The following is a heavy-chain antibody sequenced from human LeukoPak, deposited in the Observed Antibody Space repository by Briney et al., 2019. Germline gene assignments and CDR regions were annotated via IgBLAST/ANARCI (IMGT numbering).Heavy chain of an antibody. CDR3: ADYGVSGVRNNFY. Sequence: PGGSLRLSCAASGLAFSSYAMSWVRQAPGKGLEWVSTISVASNTFYADSVKGRFTISRDNSRNTVYLQMTSLRADDTAVYYCADYGVSGVRNNFYWGQGTLVTVFS. CDR1: GLAFSSYA. CDR2: ISVASNT. V-gene: IGHV3-23*01. D-gene: IGHD3-3*01. J-gene: IGHJ4*02.